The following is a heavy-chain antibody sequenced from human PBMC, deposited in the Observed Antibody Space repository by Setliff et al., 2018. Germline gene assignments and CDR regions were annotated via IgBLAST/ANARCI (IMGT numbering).Heavy chain of an antibody. D-gene: IGHD3-3*01. CDR2: IIPIFGTA. CDR1: GGTFSSYA. J-gene: IGHJ3*02. CDR3: AISSLSICSGDTCPNAFDI. V-gene: IGHV1-69*13. Sequence: SVKVSCKASGGTFSSYAISWVRQAPGQGLEWMGGIIPIFGTANYAQKFQGRVTITADESTSTAYMELSSLRSEDTAVYYCAISSLSICSGDTCPNAFDIWGQGTLVTVSS.